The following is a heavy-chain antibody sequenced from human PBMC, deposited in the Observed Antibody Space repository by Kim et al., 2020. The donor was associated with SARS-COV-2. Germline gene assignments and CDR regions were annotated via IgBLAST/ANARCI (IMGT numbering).Heavy chain of an antibody. CDR1: GGSISSYY. CDR3: ARVSVRGSDADTFYYYYGVDV. Sequence: SETLSLTCTVSGGSISSYYWSWIRQPPGKGLEWIGYIYYSGSTNYNPSLKSRVTISVDTSKNQFSLKLSSVTAADTAVYYCARVSVRGSDADTFYYYYGVDVWGQGTTVTVSS. V-gene: IGHV4-59*01. CDR2: IYYSGST. D-gene: IGHD3-16*01. J-gene: IGHJ6*02.